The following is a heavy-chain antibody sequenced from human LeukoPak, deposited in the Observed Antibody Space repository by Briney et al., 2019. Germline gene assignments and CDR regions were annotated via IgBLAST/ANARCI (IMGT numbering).Heavy chain of an antibody. V-gene: IGHV3-11*06. CDR3: ARPASLTVTTPYGMDV. D-gene: IGHD4-17*01. J-gene: IGHJ6*02. CDR1: GFTFSDYY. Sequence: GGSLRLSCAASGFTFSDYYMSWIRQAPGKGLEWVSYISSSSTYTNYADSVKGRFTISRDNAKKSLYLQMNSLRAEDMAVYYCARPASLTVTTPYGMDVWGQGATVTVSS. CDR2: ISSSSTYT.